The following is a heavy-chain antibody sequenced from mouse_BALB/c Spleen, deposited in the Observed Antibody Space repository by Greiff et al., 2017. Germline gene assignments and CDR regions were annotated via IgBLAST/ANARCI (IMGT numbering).Heavy chain of an antibody. D-gene: IGHD1-1*01. J-gene: IGHJ3*01. V-gene: IGHV5-9-4*01. CDR1: GFTFSSYA. CDR3: ARAGSSYGFAY. CDR2: ISSGGSYT. Sequence: EVMLVESGGGLVKPRGSLKLSCAASGFTFSSYAMSWVRQSPEKRLEWVAEISSGGSYTYYPDTVTGRFTISRDNAKNTLYLEMSSLRSEDTAMYYCARAGSSYGFAYWGQGTLVTVSA.